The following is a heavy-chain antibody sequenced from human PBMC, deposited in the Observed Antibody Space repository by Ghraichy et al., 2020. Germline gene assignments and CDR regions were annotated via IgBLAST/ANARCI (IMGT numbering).Heavy chain of an antibody. V-gene: IGHV4-34*01. CDR1: GGSFSGYY. Sequence: SETLSLTCAVYGGSFSGYYYNWIRQTPGKGLEWIGEINHSGSTNYNPSLQSRVTISVDRSKNQFSLKLTSVTAADTAMYYGARQHATSWYAGRLHYIDHGGLGTQVPVTSAARKGPSVFPLAPSSTSTFGGTAALGCLVKDYWG. D-gene: IGHD6-13*01. CDR2: INHSGST. J-gene: IGHJ4*01. CDR3: ARQHATSWYAGRLHYIDHGGLGTQVPVTSAARKGPSVFPLAPSSTSTFGGTAALGCLVKDY.